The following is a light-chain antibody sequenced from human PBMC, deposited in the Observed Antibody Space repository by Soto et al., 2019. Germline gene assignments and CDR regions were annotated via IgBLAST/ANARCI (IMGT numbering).Light chain of an antibody. CDR3: QQYYDIPYT. CDR1: QSVLYIPTNKNY. J-gene: IGKJ2*01. V-gene: IGKV4-1*01. Sequence: DILMTQSPDSLAVSLGERATINCKSSQSVLYIPTNKNYLAWYQQKPGQPPKLLIYWASTRESGVPDRFSGSGSGTDFTLTISSLQAEDVAVYYCQQYYDIPYTFGQGTRLEI. CDR2: WAS.